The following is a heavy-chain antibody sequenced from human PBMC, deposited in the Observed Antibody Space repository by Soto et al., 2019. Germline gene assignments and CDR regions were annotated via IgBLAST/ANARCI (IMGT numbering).Heavy chain of an antibody. CDR3: ARGPPFLP. CDR2: IYYSGST. V-gene: IGHV4-30-4*01. D-gene: IGHD3-3*02. CDR1: GGSISSYY. Sequence: TLSLTCTVSGGSISSYYWSWIRQPPGKGLEWIGYIYYSGSTYYNPSLKSRVTISVDTSKNQFSLKLSSVTAADTAVYYCARGPPFLPWGQGTLVTVSS. J-gene: IGHJ5*02.